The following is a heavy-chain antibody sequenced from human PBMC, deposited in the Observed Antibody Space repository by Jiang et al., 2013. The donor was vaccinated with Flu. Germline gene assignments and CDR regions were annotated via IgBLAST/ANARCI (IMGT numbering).Heavy chain of an antibody. D-gene: IGHD3-10*01. V-gene: IGHV4-59*01. J-gene: IGHJ3*02. CDR3: ARDLGITMALDAFDI. CDR2: IYYSGST. CDR1: GGSISNYY. Sequence: GSGLVKPSETLSLTCTVSGGSISNYYWSWIRQPPGKGLEWIGYIYYSGSTNYNPSLKSRVTISVDMSKNRVSLKMSSVTAADTAVYYCARDLGITMALDAFDIWGRGTMVTVSS.